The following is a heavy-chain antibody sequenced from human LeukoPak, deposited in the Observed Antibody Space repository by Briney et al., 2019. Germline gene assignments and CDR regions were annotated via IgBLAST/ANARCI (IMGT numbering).Heavy chain of an antibody. Sequence: GGSLRLSCAASGFTFSGSAMHWVRQASGKGLEWVGRIRSKANSYATAYAASVRGRFTISRDDSKNTAYLQMNSLKTEDTAVYYCTMGGYFDWLYTDYWGQGTLVTVSS. CDR3: TMGGYFDWLYTDY. V-gene: IGHV3-73*01. CDR2: IRSKANSYAT. CDR1: GFTFSGSA. J-gene: IGHJ4*02. D-gene: IGHD3-9*01.